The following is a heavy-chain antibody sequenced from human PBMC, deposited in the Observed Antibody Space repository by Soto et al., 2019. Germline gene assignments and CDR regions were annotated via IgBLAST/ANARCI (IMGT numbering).Heavy chain of an antibody. V-gene: IGHV3-72*01. D-gene: IGHD3-10*01. CDR1: GFTCSDHY. J-gene: IGHJ6*02. CDR3: ARTYYSAPHYAMDV. Sequence: GGSLRLSCAASGFTCSDHYMDWVRQAPGKGLEWVGRTRNKAKSDTTEYAASVKGRFIIPRDDSENSLYLQMNSLKTEDTAVYYCARTYYSAPHYAMDVWGQGTTVTVSS. CDR2: TRNKAKSDTT.